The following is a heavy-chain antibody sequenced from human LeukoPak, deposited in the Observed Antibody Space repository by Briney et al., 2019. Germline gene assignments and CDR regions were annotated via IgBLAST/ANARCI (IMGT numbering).Heavy chain of an antibody. J-gene: IGHJ4*02. CDR1: GDSISSYY. CDR3: ARSGGNARYSFISLDY. Sequence: SETLSLNCTVSGDSISSYYWTWIRQPPGEGLEGIGYFYYSGSTNYNPSLKSRVTISGDTSKNQFSLKLSSVTAADTAVYYCARSGGNARYSFISLDYWGQGMLVIVSS. CDR2: FYYSGST. V-gene: IGHV4-59*01. D-gene: IGHD4-23*01.